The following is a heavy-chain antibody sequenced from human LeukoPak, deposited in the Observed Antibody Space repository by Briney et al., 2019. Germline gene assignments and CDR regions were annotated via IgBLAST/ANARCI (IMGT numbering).Heavy chain of an antibody. D-gene: IGHD1-1*01. J-gene: IGHJ6*03. CDR1: GFTFSSYS. V-gene: IGHV3-21*01. CDR3: ARDAVERRPYYYYMDV. CDR2: ISSSSSYI. Sequence: GGSLRLSCAASGFTFSSYSMNWARQAPGKGLEWVSSISSSSSYIYYADSVKGRFTISRDNAKNSLYLQMNSLRAEDTAVYYCARDAVERRPYYYYMDVWGKGTTVTVSS.